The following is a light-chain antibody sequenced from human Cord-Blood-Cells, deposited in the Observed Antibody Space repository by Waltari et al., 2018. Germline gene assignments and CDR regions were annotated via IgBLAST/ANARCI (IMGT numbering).Light chain of an antibody. CDR3: QQSYSTHWT. J-gene: IGKJ1*01. CDR2: AAS. V-gene: IGKV1-39*01. CDR1: QSISSY. Sequence: DIQMTQSPSSLSASVGDRVTITCRASQSISSYLNWYQQKPGKAPKLLIYAASSLQSGVPSRFSGSGSGTDFTLTISSLQPEDFATYYCQQSYSTHWTFGQGTKVGIK.